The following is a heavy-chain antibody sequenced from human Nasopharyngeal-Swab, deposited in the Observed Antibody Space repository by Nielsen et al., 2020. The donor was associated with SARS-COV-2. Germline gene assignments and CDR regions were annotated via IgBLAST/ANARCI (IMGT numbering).Heavy chain of an antibody. CDR1: GFTFSSYA. V-gene: IGHV3-30*04. J-gene: IGHJ6*02. CDR2: ISYDGSNK. D-gene: IGHD6-13*01. Sequence: EGSLRLSCAASGFTFSSYAMHWVRQAPGKGLERVAVISYDGSNKYYADSVKGRFTISRDNSKNTLYLQMNSLRAEDTAVYYCASSPGIAAPTGMDVWGQGTTVTVSS. CDR3: ASSPGIAAPTGMDV.